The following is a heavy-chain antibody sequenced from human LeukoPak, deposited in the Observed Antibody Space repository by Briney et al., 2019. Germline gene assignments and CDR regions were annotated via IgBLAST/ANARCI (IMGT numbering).Heavy chain of an antibody. J-gene: IGHJ6*02. D-gene: IGHD3-22*01. CDR3: ARGRIAKIVVVHSFSYGMDV. CDR2: INDYTGDT. Sequence: KSSDTLSLTCTVYGGSFTDYFWTWIRQSPGKGLEWIGEINDYTGDTNYNPSLNSRVSISLEKSKNQFSLELRSVTAADTAVYYCARGRIAKIVVVHSFSYGMDVWGQGTTVTVSS. V-gene: IGHV4-34*01. CDR1: GGSFTDYF.